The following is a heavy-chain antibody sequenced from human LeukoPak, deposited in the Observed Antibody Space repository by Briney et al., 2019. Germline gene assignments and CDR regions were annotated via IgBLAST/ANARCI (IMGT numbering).Heavy chain of an antibody. CDR1: GGSINNYNYY. V-gene: IGHV4-39*01. D-gene: IGHD3-9*01. CDR3: ARLGYDILTGYYSAFNI. J-gene: IGHJ3*02. Sequence: PSETLSLTCTVSGGSINNYNYYWGWIRQPPGKGLEWIGSIYYSGSTYHNPSLKSRVTISVDTSKNQFSLKLSSVTAADTAVYYCARLGYDILTGYYSAFNIWGQGTMVTVSS. CDR2: IYYSGST.